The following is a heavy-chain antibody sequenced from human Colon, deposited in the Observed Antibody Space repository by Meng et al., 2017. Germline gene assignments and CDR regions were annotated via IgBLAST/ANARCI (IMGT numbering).Heavy chain of an antibody. CDR2: MTGIERTT. D-gene: IGHD2-15*01. Sequence: VQRGEAGGGLRQPGGSLRLSCAVSGFIVSKDAMEWVRQAPGKGLEWVSSMTGIERTTSYADSVKGRFTISRDDSKNTLYLQMNSLRAEDTAVYYCAGHGGYGYLGQGTLVTVSS. J-gene: IGHJ4*02. CDR3: AGHGGYGY. V-gene: IGHV3-23*04. CDR1: GFIVSKDA.